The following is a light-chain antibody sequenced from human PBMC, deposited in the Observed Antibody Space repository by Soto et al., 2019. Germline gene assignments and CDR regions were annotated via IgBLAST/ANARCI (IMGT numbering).Light chain of an antibody. CDR2: GAS. CDR3: QQYGSSPRT. V-gene: IGKV3-20*01. J-gene: IGKJ1*01. CDR1: QSVSSSY. Sequence: EIVLTQSPGTLSLSPGDRATLSCRASQSVSSSYLAWYQQKPGQAPRLLIYGASSRATGIPDRFSGSGSGTDFTLTNSRLEPEDFAVFYCQQYGSSPRTFGQGTKVDIK.